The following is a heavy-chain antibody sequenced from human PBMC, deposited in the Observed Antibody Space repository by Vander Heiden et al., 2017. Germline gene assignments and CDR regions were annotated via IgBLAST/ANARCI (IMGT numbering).Heavy chain of an antibody. CDR3: ARGTGYSSSWYDY. J-gene: IGHJ4*02. Sequence: QVQLQESGPGLVKPSHTLSLTSTLSGGSISSGGYYWSWIRQHPGKGLEWIGYIYYSGSTYYNPSLKSRVTISVDTSKNQFSLKLSSVTAADTAVYYCARGTGYSSSWYDYWGQGTLVTVSS. CDR2: IYYSGST. D-gene: IGHD6-13*01. V-gene: IGHV4-31*03. CDR1: GGSISSGGYY.